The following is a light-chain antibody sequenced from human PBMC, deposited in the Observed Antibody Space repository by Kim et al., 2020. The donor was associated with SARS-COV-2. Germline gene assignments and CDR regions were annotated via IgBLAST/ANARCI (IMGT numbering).Light chain of an antibody. V-gene: IGKV1-12*01. J-gene: IGKJ4*01. CDR1: QGINTW. CDR2: GAS. CDR3: QQSNSFPLT. Sequence: DIQMTQSPSSVSAFVGDRVTITCRASQGINTWLAWYQHKPGKAPNLLIFGASTLQSGVPSRFSGIGSGTEFTLTISSLQPEDFATYYCQQSNSFPLTFGGGTKVEIK.